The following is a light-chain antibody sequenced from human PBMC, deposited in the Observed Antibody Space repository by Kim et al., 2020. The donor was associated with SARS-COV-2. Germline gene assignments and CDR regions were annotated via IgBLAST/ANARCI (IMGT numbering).Light chain of an antibody. Sequence: ETVLTQSPDTLSVSPGERATLSCRASQTVSSSLAWYQQKPGQGPSLLIYDASIRATGIPARFSGSGSGTEFTLTISSLQSEDFAVYYCQQKNNWPWTFGQGTKVDIK. V-gene: IGKV3-15*01. CDR1: QTVSSS. J-gene: IGKJ1*01. CDR3: QQKNNWPWT. CDR2: DAS.